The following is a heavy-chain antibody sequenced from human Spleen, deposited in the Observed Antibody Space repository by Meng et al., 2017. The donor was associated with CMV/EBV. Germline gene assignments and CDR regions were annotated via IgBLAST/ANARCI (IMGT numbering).Heavy chain of an antibody. J-gene: IGHJ4*02. D-gene: IGHD3-22*01. CDR3: ARDLYHYYDTH. V-gene: IGHV3-48*03. CDR2: ISSSGSTI. CDR1: GFTFSSYE. Sequence: GESLKISCAASGFTFSSYEMNWVRQAPGKGLEWVSYISSSGSTIYYADSVKGRFNISRDNSKNTLYLQMSGLRVEDTAIYYCARDLYHYYDTHWGQGTLVTVSS.